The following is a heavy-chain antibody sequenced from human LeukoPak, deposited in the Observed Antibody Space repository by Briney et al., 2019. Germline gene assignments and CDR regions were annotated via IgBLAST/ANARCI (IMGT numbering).Heavy chain of an antibody. Sequence: GGSLRLSCAASGFTFSSYSMNWVRQAPGKGLEWVSAISGSGGSTYYADSVKGRFTISRDNSKNTLYLQMNSLRAEDTAVYYCAKVKARYFDWLTGDAFDIWGQGTMVTVSS. J-gene: IGHJ3*02. CDR1: GFTFSSYS. CDR3: AKVKARYFDWLTGDAFDI. D-gene: IGHD3-9*01. V-gene: IGHV3-23*01. CDR2: ISGSGGST.